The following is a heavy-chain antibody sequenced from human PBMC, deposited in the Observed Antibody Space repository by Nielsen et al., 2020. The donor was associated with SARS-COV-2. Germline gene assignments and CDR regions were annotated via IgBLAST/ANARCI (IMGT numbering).Heavy chain of an antibody. V-gene: IGHV3-23*03. CDR2: IYSGGSST. CDR3: ATNVRVNTAMVLHGMDV. Sequence: GGSLRLSCAASGFTFSSYAMSWVRQAPGKGLEWVSVIYSGGSSTYYADSVKGRFTISRDNSKNTLYLQMNSLRAEDTAVYYCATNVRVNTAMVLHGMDVWGQGTTVTVS. CDR1: GFTFSSYA. J-gene: IGHJ6*02. D-gene: IGHD5-18*01.